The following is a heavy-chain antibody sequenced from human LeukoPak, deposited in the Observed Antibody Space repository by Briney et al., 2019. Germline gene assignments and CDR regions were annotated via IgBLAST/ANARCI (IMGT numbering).Heavy chain of an antibody. CDR2: IYYSGST. Sequence: TLSLTCAVSGGSISSGGYSWSWIRQPPGKGLEWIGYIYYSGSTYYNPSLKSRVTISVDTSKNQFSLKLSSVTAADTAVYYCARVAIGYYYYMDVWGKGTTVTVSS. CDR3: ARVAIGYYYYMDV. V-gene: IGHV4-30-4*07. J-gene: IGHJ6*03. CDR1: GGSISSGGYS.